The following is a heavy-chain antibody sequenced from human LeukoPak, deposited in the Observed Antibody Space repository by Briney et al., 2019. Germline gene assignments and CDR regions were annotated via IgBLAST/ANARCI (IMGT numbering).Heavy chain of an antibody. V-gene: IGHV4-39*07. CDR1: GGSISSSSYY. CDR2: IYYSGST. Sequence: SETLSLTCTVSGGSISSSSYYWGWIRQPPGKGLEWIGSIYYSGSTYYNPSLKSRVTISVDTSKNQFSLKLSSVTAADTAVYYCARDRGSSWPFDYWGQGTLVTVSS. D-gene: IGHD6-13*01. CDR3: ARDRGSSWPFDY. J-gene: IGHJ4*02.